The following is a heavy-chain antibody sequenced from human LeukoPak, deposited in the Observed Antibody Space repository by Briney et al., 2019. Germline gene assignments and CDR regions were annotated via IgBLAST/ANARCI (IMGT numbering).Heavy chain of an antibody. CDR3: ARIVRPTYYYDSSGYYFDY. CDR1: GGSFSGYY. D-gene: IGHD3-22*01. V-gene: IGHV4-34*01. J-gene: IGHJ4*02. CDR2: INHSGST. Sequence: PSETLSLTCAVYGGSFSGYYWSWIRQPPGKGLEWIGEINHSGSTNYNPSLKSRVTISVDTSKNQFSLELSSVTAADTAVYYCARIVRPTYYYDSSGYYFDYWGQGTLVTVSS.